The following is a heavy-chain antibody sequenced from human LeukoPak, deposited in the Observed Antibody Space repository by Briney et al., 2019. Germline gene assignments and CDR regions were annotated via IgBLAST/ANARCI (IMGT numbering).Heavy chain of an antibody. Sequence: ASVKVSCKASGYTFSSYGISWVRQAPGLGLEWMGWISTYNGNTNYAQNLQGRVTMTTDTSTSTAYMELRSLRSDDTAAYYCARDFTGGNYFNDYWGQGTLVTVSS. J-gene: IGHJ4*02. V-gene: IGHV1-18*04. CDR3: ARDFTGGNYFNDY. D-gene: IGHD1-26*01. CDR2: ISTYNGNT. CDR1: GYTFSSYG.